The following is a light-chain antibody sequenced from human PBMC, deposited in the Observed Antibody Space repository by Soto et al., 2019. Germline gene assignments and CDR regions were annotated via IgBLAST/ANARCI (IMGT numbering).Light chain of an antibody. Sequence: EIVLTQSPDTLSLSPGERATLSCRASQPVSTFLAWYQQKPGLAPRLLIYDASTRATGIPARFSGSGSGTDFTLTIDTLEPEDFAVYYCQQRGGWPTFGGGTKVEIK. J-gene: IGKJ4*01. CDR2: DAS. CDR1: QPVSTF. CDR3: QQRGGWPT. V-gene: IGKV3-11*01.